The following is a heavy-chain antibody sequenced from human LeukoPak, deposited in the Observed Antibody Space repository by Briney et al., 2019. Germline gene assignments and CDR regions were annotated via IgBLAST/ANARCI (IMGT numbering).Heavy chain of an antibody. CDR2: ISYDGSNI. J-gene: IGHJ4*02. V-gene: IGHV3-30*18. CDR3: AKDRVHYYDSSGYSDY. Sequence: QPGRSLRLSCAASGFTFSSYGMHWLRQDPGKGLEWVAVISYDGSNIYYADSVKGRFTISRDNSKNTLYLQMNSLRAEDTAVHYCAKDRVHYYDSSGYSDYWGQGTLVTVSS. D-gene: IGHD3-22*01. CDR1: GFTFSSYG.